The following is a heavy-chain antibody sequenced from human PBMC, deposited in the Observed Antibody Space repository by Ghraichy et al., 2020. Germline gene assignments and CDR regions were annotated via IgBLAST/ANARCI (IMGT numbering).Heavy chain of an antibody. CDR1: GFTFSSYG. CDR2: IWYDGSNK. CDR3: ARGHDSSGYYYFDY. D-gene: IGHD3-22*01. J-gene: IGHJ4*02. V-gene: IGHV3-33*01. Sequence: LSLTCAASGFTFSSYGMHWVRQAPGKGLEWVAVIWYDGSNKYYADSVKGRFTISRDNSKNTLYLQMNSLRAEDTAVYYCARGHDSSGYYYFDYWGQGTLVTVSS.